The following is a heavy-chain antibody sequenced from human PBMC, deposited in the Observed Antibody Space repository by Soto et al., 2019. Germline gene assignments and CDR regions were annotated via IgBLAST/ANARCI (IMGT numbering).Heavy chain of an antibody. V-gene: IGHV3-23*01. CDR2: ISGSGGST. D-gene: IGHD3-3*01. Sequence: EVQLLESGGGLVQPGGPLRLSCAASGFTFSSFAMSWVRQAPGEGLEWVSAISGSGGSTYYADSVKGRFTISRDNSKNTLYLQMNSLRAEDTAVYYCAKDWGESSVTIFGVVDYGMDVWGQGTTVTVSS. CDR1: GFTFSSFA. J-gene: IGHJ6*02. CDR3: AKDWGESSVTIFGVVDYGMDV.